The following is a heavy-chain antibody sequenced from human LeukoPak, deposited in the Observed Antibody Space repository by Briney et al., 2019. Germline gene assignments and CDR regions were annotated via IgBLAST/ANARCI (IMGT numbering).Heavy chain of an antibody. CDR2: TYYRSKWYN. CDR1: GDSVSSNSAA. Sequence: SQTLSPTCAISGDSVSSNSAAWNWIRQSPSRGLEWLGRTYYRSKWYNDYAVSVRSRITINPDTSKNQFSLQLNSVTPDDTAVYYCARASSIAVAGAFDYWGQGTLVTVSS. CDR3: ARASSIAVAGAFDY. V-gene: IGHV6-1*01. D-gene: IGHD6-19*01. J-gene: IGHJ4*02.